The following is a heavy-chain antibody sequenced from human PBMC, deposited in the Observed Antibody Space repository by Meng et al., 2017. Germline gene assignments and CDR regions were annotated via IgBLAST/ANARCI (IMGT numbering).Heavy chain of an antibody. V-gene: IGHV3-21*01. CDR3: ARVDSSGYYYVMGY. J-gene: IGHJ4*02. Sequence: GESLKISCAASGFTFSSYSMNWVRQAPGKGLEWVSSISSSSSYIYYADSVKGRFTISRDNAKNSLYLQMNSLRAEETAVYYCARVDSSGYYYVMGYWGQGTLVTVSS. CDR2: ISSSSSYI. CDR1: GFTFSSYS. D-gene: IGHD3-22*01.